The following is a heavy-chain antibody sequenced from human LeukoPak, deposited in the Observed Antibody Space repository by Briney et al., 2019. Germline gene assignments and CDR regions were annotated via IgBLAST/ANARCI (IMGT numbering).Heavy chain of an antibody. J-gene: IGHJ4*02. CDR1: GGSIRTYY. D-gene: IGHD3-22*01. Sequence: SSETLSLTCTVSGGSIRTYYWSWIRQPPAKGLEWIGYIYYTGSTTYNPSLRSRVAISIDTSKNQFSLRLNSVTAADTAVYYCARGRGDSRGTSFDYWGQGTLVTVSS. CDR2: IYYTGST. CDR3: ARGRGDSRGTSFDY. V-gene: IGHV4-59*01.